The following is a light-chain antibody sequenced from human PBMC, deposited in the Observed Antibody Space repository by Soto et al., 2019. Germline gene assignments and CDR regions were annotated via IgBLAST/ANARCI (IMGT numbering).Light chain of an antibody. CDR1: QSISTY. Sequence: DIQMTQSPSSLSASIRDRVTITCRASQSISTYLNWYQQKPGKAPNLLIYAASTLQSGVPSRFGGSGSGTDFTLTISSLQPEDFETYYCQQTYSAPYTFGQGTKVDIK. J-gene: IGKJ2*01. CDR3: QQTYSAPYT. CDR2: AAS. V-gene: IGKV1-39*01.